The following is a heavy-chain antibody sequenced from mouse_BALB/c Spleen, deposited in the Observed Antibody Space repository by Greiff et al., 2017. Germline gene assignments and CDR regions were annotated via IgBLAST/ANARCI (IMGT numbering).Heavy chain of an antibody. Sequence: VQLQQSGAELVRSGASVKLSCTASGFNIKDYYMHWVTQRPEQGLEWIGWIDPENGDTEYAPKFQGKATMTADTSSNTAYLQLSSLTSEDTAVYYYNAYGNYGYFDVWGEGTTVTVSS. CDR2: IDPENGDT. CDR1: GFNIKDYY. D-gene: IGHD2-1*01. J-gene: IGHJ1*01. CDR3: NAYGNYGYFDV. V-gene: IGHV14-4*02.